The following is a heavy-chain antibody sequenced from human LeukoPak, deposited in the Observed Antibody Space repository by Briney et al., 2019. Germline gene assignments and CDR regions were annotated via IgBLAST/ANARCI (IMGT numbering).Heavy chain of an antibody. V-gene: IGHV4-38-2*01. CDR2: IYHSGST. CDR3: ARAKYYYYYMDV. J-gene: IGHJ6*03. Sequence: ASETLSLTCAVSGYSISSGYYWGWIRQPPGKGLEWIGSIYHSGSTYYNPSLKSRVTISVDTSKNQFSLKLSSVTAADTAVYYCARAKYYYYYMDVWGKGTTVTVSS. CDR1: GYSISSGYY.